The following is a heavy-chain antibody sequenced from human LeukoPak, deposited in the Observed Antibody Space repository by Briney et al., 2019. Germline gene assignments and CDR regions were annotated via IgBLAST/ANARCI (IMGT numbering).Heavy chain of an antibody. Sequence: PSETLSLTCTVSGGSISSGRYYWSWIRQPAGKGLEWIGRIYTSGSTNYNPSLKSRVTISVDTSKNQFSLKLSSVTAADTAMYYCARVSRGNSVGGDYWGQGTLVTVSS. CDR1: GGSISSGRYY. V-gene: IGHV4-61*02. D-gene: IGHD4-23*01. J-gene: IGHJ4*02. CDR3: ARVSRGNSVGGDY. CDR2: IYTSGST.